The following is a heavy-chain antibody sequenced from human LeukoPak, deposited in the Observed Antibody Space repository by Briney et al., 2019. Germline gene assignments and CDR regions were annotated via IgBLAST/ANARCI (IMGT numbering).Heavy chain of an antibody. CDR3: ARDGGSYSLFDY. D-gene: IGHD1-26*01. J-gene: IGHJ4*02. CDR1: GGSISSYY. Sequence: SETLSLTCTVSGGSISSYYWSWIRQAPGKGLEWIGYIYYSGTTSYNPSLKSRVTILVDTSKNQFSLKLSSVTAADTAVYYCARDGGSYSLFDYWGQGTLVTVSS. CDR2: IYYSGTT. V-gene: IGHV4-59*01.